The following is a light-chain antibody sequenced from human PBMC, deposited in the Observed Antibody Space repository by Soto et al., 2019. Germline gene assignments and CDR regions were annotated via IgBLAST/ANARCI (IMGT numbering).Light chain of an antibody. CDR2: EGN. CDR1: SRDVGSYDL. J-gene: IGLJ3*02. Sequence: QSALTQPASVYGSPGQSITISCTGTSRDVGSYDLVSWYQQHPGKAPKLMIYEGNKRPSGVSRRFSGSKSANTASLTISGLQAEDEAVYFCCSYAGSSTWVFGVGTKLTVL. CDR3: CSYAGSSTWV. V-gene: IGLV2-23*01.